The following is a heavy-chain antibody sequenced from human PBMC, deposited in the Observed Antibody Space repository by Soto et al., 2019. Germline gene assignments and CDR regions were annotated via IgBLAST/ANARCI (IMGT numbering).Heavy chain of an antibody. J-gene: IGHJ4*02. CDR2: ISTYNGKT. V-gene: IGHV1-18*01. D-gene: IGHD3-22*01. CDR3: ARVNEGVYFDSRGFFDY. CDR1: GYKFSSYG. Sequence: WASVKVSCKASGYKFSSYGITWVRQAPGQGLEWLGWISTYNGKTIYAQNLQDRVTMTIDASTSAAYLELRSLRSDDTALYYCARVNEGVYFDSRGFFDYWGQGTLVTVSS.